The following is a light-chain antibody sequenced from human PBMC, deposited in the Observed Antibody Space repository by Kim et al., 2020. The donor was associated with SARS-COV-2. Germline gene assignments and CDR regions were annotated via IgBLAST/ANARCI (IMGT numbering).Light chain of an antibody. CDR1: KLGDKY. V-gene: IGLV3-1*01. J-gene: IGLJ2*01. CDR2: QDS. CDR3: QAGDSSTVV. Sequence: SYELTQPPSVSVSPGQTASITCSGDKLGDKYACWYQQKPGQSPVLVIYQDSKRPSGIPERFSGSNSGNTATLTISGTQAMVEADYYCQAGDSSTVV.